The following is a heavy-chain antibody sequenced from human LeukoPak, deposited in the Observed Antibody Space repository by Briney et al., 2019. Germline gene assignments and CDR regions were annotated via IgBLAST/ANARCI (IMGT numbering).Heavy chain of an antibody. V-gene: IGHV1-69*13. D-gene: IGHD5-18*01. CDR1: VGTFSSYA. CDR2: IIPIFGTA. CDR3: ARVPSSGYSYGWHFDY. Sequence: SVKVSCKASVGTFSSYAISWVRQAPGQGLEWMGGIIPIFGTANYAQKFQGRVTITADESTSTAYMELSSLRSEDTAVYYCARVPSSGYSYGWHFDYWGQGTLVTVSS. J-gene: IGHJ4*02.